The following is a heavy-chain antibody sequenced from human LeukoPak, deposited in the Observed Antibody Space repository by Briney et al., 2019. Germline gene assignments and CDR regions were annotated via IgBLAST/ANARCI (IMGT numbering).Heavy chain of an antibody. CDR2: IYYSRTT. CDR1: GGFISSYY. CDR3: VRRQWELQYFDL. V-gene: IGHV4-59*01. D-gene: IGHD1-26*01. Sequence: SETLSLTCTVSGGFISSYYWSWIRQPPGKGLEWIGYIYYSRTTEYNPSLKSRVTISADTSKNQFSLKLNSVTAADTAVHYCVRRQWELQYFDLWGRGTLVAVSS. J-gene: IGHJ2*01.